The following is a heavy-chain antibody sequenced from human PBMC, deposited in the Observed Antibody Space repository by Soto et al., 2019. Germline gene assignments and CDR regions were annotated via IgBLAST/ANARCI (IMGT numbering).Heavy chain of an antibody. Sequence: SETLSLTCTVSGGSISSGGYYWSWIRQHPGKGLEWIGYIYYSGSTYYNPSLKSRVTISVDTSKNQFSLKLSSVTAADTAVYYCARGCLVSGSYCRDDYWGQGTLVTVSS. D-gene: IGHD1-26*01. V-gene: IGHV4-31*03. CDR3: ARGCLVSGSYCRDDY. CDR2: IYYSGST. CDR1: GGSISSGGYY. J-gene: IGHJ4*02.